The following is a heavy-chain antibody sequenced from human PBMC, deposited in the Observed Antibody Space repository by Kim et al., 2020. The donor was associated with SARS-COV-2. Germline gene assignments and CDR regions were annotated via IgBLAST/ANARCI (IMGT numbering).Heavy chain of an antibody. J-gene: IGHJ4*02. D-gene: IGHD1-26*01. Sequence: NHSGSANTNPSLKSRVTMSVDTSRNQCSLSLRSVTAADTAVYYCASVLGNWGQGTLVTVSS. CDR3: ASVLGN. CDR2: NHSGSA. V-gene: IGHV4-34*01.